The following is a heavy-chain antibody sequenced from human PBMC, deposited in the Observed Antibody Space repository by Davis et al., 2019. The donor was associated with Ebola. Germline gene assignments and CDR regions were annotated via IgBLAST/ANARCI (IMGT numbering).Heavy chain of an antibody. Sequence: HTGGSLRLSCAVSGFPITNYWMHWIRQAPGKGLVWVSRINPDGTTTTYADSVEGRFTISRDNAKNTLFLQMNSLRAEDTAVYYCAGKYFQHWGQGTLVTVSS. CDR2: INPDGTTT. CDR3: AGKYFQH. J-gene: IGHJ1*01. V-gene: IGHV3-74*01. D-gene: IGHD1-26*01. CDR1: GFPITNYW.